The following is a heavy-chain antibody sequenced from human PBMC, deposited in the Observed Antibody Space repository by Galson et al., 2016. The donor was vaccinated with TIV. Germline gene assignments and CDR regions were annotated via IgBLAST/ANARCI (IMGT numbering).Heavy chain of an antibody. Sequence: SVKVSCKVSGGIFRSHAISWVRQAPGQGLEWMGGIIAIFGTTKYAQKFQGRVTITADISTDTAYLELSSLRSEDTAIYYCAREVAHVDSVMLNADAFDVWGQGTMVTVSS. V-gene: IGHV1-69*06. J-gene: IGHJ3*01. CDR2: IIAIFGTT. CDR1: GGIFRSHA. D-gene: IGHD3-16*01. CDR3: AREVAHVDSVMLNADAFDV.